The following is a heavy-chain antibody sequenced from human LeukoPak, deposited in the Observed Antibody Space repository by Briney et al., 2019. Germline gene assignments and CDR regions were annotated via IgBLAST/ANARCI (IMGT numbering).Heavy chain of an antibody. J-gene: IGHJ4*02. Sequence: SETLSLTSAVSGYSINSVNYWGWIRQSPGKGREGIGSVYHTGSSYYNPPLKSRVTISVDTSKTQLSLNLNSVTAADTAVYFCATIAISGNVWSFSDLRIDSWGQGILVTVSS. V-gene: IGHV4-38-2*01. CDR2: VYHTGSS. CDR3: ATIAISGNVWSFSDLRIDS. D-gene: IGHD6-19*01. CDR1: GYSINSVNY.